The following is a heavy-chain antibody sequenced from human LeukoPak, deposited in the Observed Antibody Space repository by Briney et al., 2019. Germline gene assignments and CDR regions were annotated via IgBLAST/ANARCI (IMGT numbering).Heavy chain of an antibody. V-gene: IGHV3-30*18. D-gene: IGHD2-2*01. CDR3: AKDLGYCSSTSCYELYYYYYGMDV. Sequence: GGSLRLSCAASGFTFSSYGMHWVRQAPGKGLEWVAVISYDGSNKYYADSVKGRFTISRDNSKNTLYLQMNSLRAEDTAVYYCAKDLGYCSSTSCYELYYYYYGMDVWGQGTTVTVSS. CDR1: GFTFSSYG. CDR2: ISYDGSNK. J-gene: IGHJ6*02.